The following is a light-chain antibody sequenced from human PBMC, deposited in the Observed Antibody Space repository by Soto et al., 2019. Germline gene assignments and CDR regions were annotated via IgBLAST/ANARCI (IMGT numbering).Light chain of an antibody. Sequence: EIVMTQKKATLSVSPGERATLSCRTSQSVRSSYLAWYQQKPGQAPRLLIYGASSRATGIPDRFSGSGSGTDFTLTISRLEPEDFAVYYCQQYGILLWTFC. CDR1: QSVRSSY. V-gene: IGKV3-20*01. J-gene: IGKJ1*01. CDR3: QQYGILLWT. CDR2: GAS.